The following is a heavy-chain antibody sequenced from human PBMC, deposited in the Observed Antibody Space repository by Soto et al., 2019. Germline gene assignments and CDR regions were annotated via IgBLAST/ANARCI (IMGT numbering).Heavy chain of an antibody. Sequence: ASVKVSCKASGYTFTSYGISWVRQAPGQGLEWMGWMSTNNGNTNYAQKFQGRVTMTRNTSISTAYMELSSLRSEDTAVYYCVRLFYYGSGIFSVWGQGTLVTVSS. V-gene: IGHV1-18*01. CDR2: MSTNNGNT. J-gene: IGHJ4*02. D-gene: IGHD3-10*01. CDR3: VRLFYYGSGIFSV. CDR1: GYTFTSYG.